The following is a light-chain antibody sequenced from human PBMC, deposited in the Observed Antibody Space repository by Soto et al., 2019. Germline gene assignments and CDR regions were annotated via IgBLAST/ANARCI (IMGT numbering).Light chain of an antibody. CDR2: EAS. Sequence: EIVLTQSPVTLSLSPGETATLSCRASQSVGTYLAWYQLKSGQAPRLLIYEASKRATGIPARFSGIGSGTDFTLTISSLEPEDFALYYCQQGSNWPPLTFGGGTKVEIK. CDR1: QSVGTY. CDR3: QQGSNWPPLT. J-gene: IGKJ4*01. V-gene: IGKV3-11*01.